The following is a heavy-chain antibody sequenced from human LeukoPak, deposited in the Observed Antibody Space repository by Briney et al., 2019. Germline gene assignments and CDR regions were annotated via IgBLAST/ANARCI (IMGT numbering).Heavy chain of an antibody. CDR3: ARDRSGWYKDAFDI. D-gene: IGHD6-19*01. V-gene: IGHV3-30*03. J-gene: IGHJ3*02. Sequence: PGRSLRLSCAASGFTLSSYGMHWVRQGPGKGLEWEAFISYDGRNKYYGDSVKVRFTISRDNSKNTLDLQMNNLTSEDTAVYYCARDRSGWYKDAFDIWGQETMVTVSS. CDR2: ISYDGRNK. CDR1: GFTLSSYG.